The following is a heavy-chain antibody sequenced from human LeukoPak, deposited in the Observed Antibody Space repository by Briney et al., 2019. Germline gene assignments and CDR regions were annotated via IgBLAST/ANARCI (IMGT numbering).Heavy chain of an antibody. J-gene: IGHJ3*02. CDR2: INPNSGGT. CDR3: ARDSRASGHALDI. D-gene: IGHD6-13*01. CDR1: GYTFTGYY. Sequence: GSVTVSCKASGYTFTGYYMHWARPAPGRGLEWMGWINPNSGGTNYAQKFQGRVTMTRDTSISTACMELSRLRSDDTAVYYCARDSRASGHALDIWGQGTMATVPS. V-gene: IGHV1-2*02.